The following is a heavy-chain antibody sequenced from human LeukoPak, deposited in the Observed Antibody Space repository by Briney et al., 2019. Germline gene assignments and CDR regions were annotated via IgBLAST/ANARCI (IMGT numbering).Heavy chain of an antibody. CDR3: AYGGATTKFGY. CDR2: IQYDGSNK. J-gene: IGHJ4*02. D-gene: IGHD1-26*01. Sequence: GGSLRLSCAASGFTFSSYGMHWVRQAPGKGLEWVAFIQYDGSNKYYADSVKGRFTISRDNSKNTLYLQMNSLRAEDTAVYYCAYGGATTKFGYWGQETLVTVSS. V-gene: IGHV3-30*02. CDR1: GFTFSSYG.